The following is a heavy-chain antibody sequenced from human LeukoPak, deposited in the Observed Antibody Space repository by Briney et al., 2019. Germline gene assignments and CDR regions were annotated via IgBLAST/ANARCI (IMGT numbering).Heavy chain of an antibody. Sequence: GASVKVSCKASGGTFSSYAISWVRQAPGQGLEWMGGIIPIFGTANYAQKFQGRVTITTDESTSTAYMELSSLRSEDTAVYYCARAQITIFGVNDAFDIWGQGTMVTVSS. D-gene: IGHD3-3*01. CDR2: IIPIFGTA. J-gene: IGHJ3*02. V-gene: IGHV1-69*05. CDR1: GGTFSSYA. CDR3: ARAQITIFGVNDAFDI.